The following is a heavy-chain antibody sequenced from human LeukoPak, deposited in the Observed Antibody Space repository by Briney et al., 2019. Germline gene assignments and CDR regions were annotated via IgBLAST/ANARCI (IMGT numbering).Heavy chain of an antibody. Sequence: GGSLRLSCAASGFTFSDYAMNWVRQAPGKGPEWVSVISGSGGNTYYADSVKGRFTISRDNSKNTLYLQMNSLRAEDTAAYYCAKEGCTSTNCYSNWWGRGTLVTVSS. D-gene: IGHD2-2*02. CDR1: GFTFSDYA. CDR3: AKEGCTSTNCYSNW. CDR2: ISGSGGNT. J-gene: IGHJ4*02. V-gene: IGHV3-23*01.